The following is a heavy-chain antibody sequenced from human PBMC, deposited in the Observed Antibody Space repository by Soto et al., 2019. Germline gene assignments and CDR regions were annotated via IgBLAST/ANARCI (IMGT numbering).Heavy chain of an antibody. D-gene: IGHD4-4*01. CDR3: ARIDTDYSNGDYYFDY. Sequence: SGPTLVNPTQTLTLTCTFSGFSLSTSGMCVSWIRQPPGKALEWLALIDWDDDKYYSTSLKTRLTISKDTSKNQVVLTMTNMDPVDTATYYCARIDTDYSNGDYYFDYWGQGTLVTVSS. CDR1: GFSLSTSGMC. CDR2: IDWDDDK. V-gene: IGHV2-70*01. J-gene: IGHJ4*02.